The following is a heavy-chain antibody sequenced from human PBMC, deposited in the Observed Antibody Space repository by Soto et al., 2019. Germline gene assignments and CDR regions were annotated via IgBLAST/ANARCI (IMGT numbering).Heavy chain of an antibody. Sequence: VKVSCKASGGTFSSYAISWVRQAPGQGLEWMGGIIPIFGTANYAQKFQGRVTITADESTSTAYMELSSLRSEDTAVYYCARDLPGYSSSWYSGGVSSYWGQGTLVTVS. CDR1: GGTFSSYA. D-gene: IGHD6-13*01. V-gene: IGHV1-69*13. CDR3: ARDLPGYSSSWYSGGVSSY. J-gene: IGHJ4*02. CDR2: IIPIFGTA.